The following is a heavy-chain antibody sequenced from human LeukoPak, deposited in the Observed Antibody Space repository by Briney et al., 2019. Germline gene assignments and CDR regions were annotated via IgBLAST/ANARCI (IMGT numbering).Heavy chain of an antibody. CDR2: IYYSGST. CDR1: GGSISSGGYY. CDR3: ARSFVYGTMIEDTAFDI. V-gene: IGHV4-31*03. D-gene: IGHD1-7*01. J-gene: IGHJ3*02. Sequence: PSETLSLTCTVSGGSISSGGYYWSWIRQHPGTGLEWIGYIYYSGSTYYNPSLKSRVTISVDTSKNQFSLKLSSVTAADTAVYYCARSFVYGTMIEDTAFDIWGQGTMVTVSS.